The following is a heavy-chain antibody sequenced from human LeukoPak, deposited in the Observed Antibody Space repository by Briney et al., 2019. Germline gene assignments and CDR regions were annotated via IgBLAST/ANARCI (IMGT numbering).Heavy chain of an antibody. J-gene: IGHJ4*02. Sequence: GASVKVSCKASGYTFTGYYMHWVRQAPGQGLEWMGWINPNSGGTNYAQKFQGRVTMTRDTSISTAYMELSRLRSDDTAVYYCARGDIAAAGQRYYYFDYWGQGNLVTVSS. CDR3: ARGDIAAAGQRYYYFDY. CDR2: INPNSGGT. CDR1: GYTFTGYY. D-gene: IGHD6-13*01. V-gene: IGHV1-2*02.